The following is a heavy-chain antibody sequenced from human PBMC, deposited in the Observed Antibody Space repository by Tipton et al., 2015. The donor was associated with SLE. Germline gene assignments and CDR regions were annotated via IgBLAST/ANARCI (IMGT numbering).Heavy chain of an antibody. CDR1: GFTFRNYG. Sequence: SLRLSCAASGFTFRNYGMTWVRQAPGKSLEWVSSIGVDGGRTFYLNSVRGRFTMSRDNYRNTMYLEMKSLRDKDTAVYYCGKDYGDFRNWFDAWGQGTPVTVSS. CDR2: IGVDGGRT. J-gene: IGHJ5*02. V-gene: IGHV3-23*02. D-gene: IGHD4-17*01. CDR3: GKDYGDFRNWFDA.